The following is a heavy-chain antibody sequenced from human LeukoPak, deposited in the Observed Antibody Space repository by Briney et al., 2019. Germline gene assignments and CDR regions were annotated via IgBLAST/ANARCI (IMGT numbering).Heavy chain of an antibody. J-gene: IGHJ4*02. V-gene: IGHV1-18*01. CDR2: ISAYNGNT. D-gene: IGHD2-21*02. CDR3: ARGPDIVVVTAYFDY. CDR1: GYTFTSSG. Sequence: GASVKVSCKASGYTFTSSGISWVRQAPGQGLEWMGWISAYNGNTNYAQKLQGRVTMTTDTSTSTAYMELRSLRSDDTAVYYCARGPDIVVVTAYFDYWGQGTLVTVSS.